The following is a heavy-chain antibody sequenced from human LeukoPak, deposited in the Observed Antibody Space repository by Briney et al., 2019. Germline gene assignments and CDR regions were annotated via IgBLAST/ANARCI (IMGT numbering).Heavy chain of an antibody. CDR3: ARGAQIQLWSPFDY. CDR2: ISYDGSNK. CDR1: GFTFSSYA. J-gene: IGHJ4*02. V-gene: IGHV3-30*04. D-gene: IGHD5-18*01. Sequence: GGSLRLSCAASGFTFSSYAMHWVRQAPGKGLEWVAVISYDGSNKYYADSVKGRFTISRDNPKNTLYLQMNSLRAEDTAVYYCARGAQIQLWSPFDYWGQGTLVTVSS.